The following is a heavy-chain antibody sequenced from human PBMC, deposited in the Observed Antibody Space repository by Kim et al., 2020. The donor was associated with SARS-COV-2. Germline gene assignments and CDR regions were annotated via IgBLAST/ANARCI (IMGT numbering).Heavy chain of an antibody. CDR1: GGSISSYY. D-gene: IGHD5-12*01. J-gene: IGHJ4*02. Sequence: SETLSLTCTVSGGSISSYYWSWIRQPPGKGLEWIGYIYYSGTTNYNPSLKSRVTISVDTSKNQFSLKLNSVTAADTALYYCARACVMATIAGGDCFDYWGQGTLVTVSS. CDR2: IYYSGTT. CDR3: ARACVMATIAGGDCFDY. V-gene: IGHV4-59*13.